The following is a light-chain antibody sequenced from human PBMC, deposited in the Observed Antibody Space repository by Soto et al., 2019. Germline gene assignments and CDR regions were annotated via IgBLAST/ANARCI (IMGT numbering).Light chain of an antibody. CDR1: QSVSTF. Sequence: VLTQSPATLSLSPGERAALSCRASQSVSTFLAWYQQKPGQAPRLLIYGASSRATGIPDRFSGSGSGTDFTLTISRLEPEDFAVYYCHQYGSSPATFGQGTKVDIK. CDR2: GAS. J-gene: IGKJ1*01. V-gene: IGKV3-20*01. CDR3: HQYGSSPAT.